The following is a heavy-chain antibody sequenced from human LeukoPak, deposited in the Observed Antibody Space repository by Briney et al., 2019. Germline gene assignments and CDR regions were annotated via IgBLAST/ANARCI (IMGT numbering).Heavy chain of an antibody. Sequence: SETLSLTCAVYGGSFSGYYWSWIRQPPGKGLEWIGEINHSGSTNYNPSLKSRVTISVDTSKNQFSLKLSSVTAADTAAYYCARDKTSHSGWGLNYYYYMDVWGKGTTVTISS. D-gene: IGHD6-19*01. V-gene: IGHV4-34*01. CDR1: GGSFSGYY. CDR2: INHSGST. J-gene: IGHJ6*03. CDR3: ARDKTSHSGWGLNYYYYMDV.